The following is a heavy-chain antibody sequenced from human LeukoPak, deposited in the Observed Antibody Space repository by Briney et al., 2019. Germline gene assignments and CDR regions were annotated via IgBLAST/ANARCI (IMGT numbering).Heavy chain of an antibody. J-gene: IGHJ4*02. Sequence: ASVKVSCKASGHTFTNYHMHWVRQAPGQGLEWMGMITPSDGSTNYAQKFQGRVTMTRDMSTSTVYMELSSLRSEDTAVYYCARVGGWYRYFFDYWGQGTLLTLSS. V-gene: IGHV1-46*01. CDR1: GHTFTNYH. CDR2: ITPSDGST. CDR3: ARVGGWYRYFFDY. D-gene: IGHD6-19*01.